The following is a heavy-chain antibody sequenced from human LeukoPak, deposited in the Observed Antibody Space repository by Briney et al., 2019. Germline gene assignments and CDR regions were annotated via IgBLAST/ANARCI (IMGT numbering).Heavy chain of an antibody. CDR3: SRESGPFSPFGF. V-gene: IGHV4-4*02. J-gene: IGHJ4*02. CDR2: ISLRGLT. D-gene: IGHD1-26*01. Sequence: PSETLSLTCGVSGGSISGTNWWSWVRQPPGQGLERIGEISLRGLTNYNPSLRSRLTMSLDESKNQVSLNLTSVTAADTAVYYCSRESGPFSPFGFWGQGTLVTVSS. CDR1: GGSISGTNW.